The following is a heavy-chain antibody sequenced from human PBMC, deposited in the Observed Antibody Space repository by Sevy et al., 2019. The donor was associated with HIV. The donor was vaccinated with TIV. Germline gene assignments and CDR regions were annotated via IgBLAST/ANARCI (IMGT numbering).Heavy chain of an antibody. CDR2: ISGSGGST. Sequence: GGSLRLSCAASGFTFSSYAMSWVRQAPGKGLEWVSAISGSGGSTYYADSVKGRFTISRDNSKNTLYLQMNSLRAEDTAVYYCAKVTYYDILTGYFVYWGQGTLVTASS. CDR3: AKVTYYDILTGYFVY. CDR1: GFTFSSYA. J-gene: IGHJ4*02. V-gene: IGHV3-23*01. D-gene: IGHD3-9*01.